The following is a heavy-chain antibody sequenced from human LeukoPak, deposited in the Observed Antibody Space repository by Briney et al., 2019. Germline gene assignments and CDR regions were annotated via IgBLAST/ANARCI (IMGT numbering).Heavy chain of an antibody. Sequence: ASVKVSCKASGGTFSSYAISWVRQAPGQGLEWMGGIIPIFGTANYAQKFQGRVTITTDESTSTAYMGLRSMRLKATDVYYCARACYSSGWYSAFDIWGQGTMVTVSS. D-gene: IGHD6-19*01. CDR3: ARACYSSGWYSAFDI. J-gene: IGHJ3*02. CDR2: IIPIFGTA. CDR1: GGTFSSYA. V-gene: IGHV1-69*05.